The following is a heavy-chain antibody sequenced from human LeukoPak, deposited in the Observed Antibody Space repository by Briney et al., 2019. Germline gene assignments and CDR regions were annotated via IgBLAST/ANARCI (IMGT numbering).Heavy chain of an antibody. Sequence: GGSLRLSCAASGFTFSSYAMSWVRQAPGKGLEWVSSISDSGGSTYYTDSVKGRFTISRDNSKNTLYLQMNSLRAEDTAVYYCAKSPYGAGDIFNFWGQGTLVTVSS. CDR2: ISDSGGST. D-gene: IGHD3-9*01. J-gene: IGHJ4*02. CDR1: GFTFSSYA. V-gene: IGHV3-23*01. CDR3: AKSPYGAGDIFNF.